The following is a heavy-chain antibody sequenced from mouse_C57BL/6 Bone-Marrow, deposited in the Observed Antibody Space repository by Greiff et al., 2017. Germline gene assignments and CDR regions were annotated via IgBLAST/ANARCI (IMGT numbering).Heavy chain of an antibody. CDR1: GFTFSDYG. V-gene: IGHV5-15*01. D-gene: IGHD2-3*01. CDR2: ISNLAYSI. Sequence: EVQLQESGGSLVQPGGSLKLSCAASGFTFSDYGMAWVRQAPRKGPEWVAFISNLAYSIYYADTVTGRFTISRENAKNTLYLEMSSLRSEDTAMYYCARLGGYYGWFAYWGQGTLVTVSA. CDR3: ARLGGYYGWFAY. J-gene: IGHJ3*01.